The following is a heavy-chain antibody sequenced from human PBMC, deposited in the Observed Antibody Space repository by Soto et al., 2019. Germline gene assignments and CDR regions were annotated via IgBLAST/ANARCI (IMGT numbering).Heavy chain of an antibody. J-gene: IGHJ4*02. CDR3: ATVKRRITIFGVVIIPYYFDY. Sequence: ASEKVSSVVPGSTITGFSMHWVRQTPVKGLEWMGGFEGEGGETIYAQKYQGRVTMTEGTSTDTAYRGLSSLRCEDTAVYYCATVKRRITIFGVVIIPYYFDYWGQGTLVTVSS. CDR2: FEGEGGET. CDR1: GSTITGFS. D-gene: IGHD3-3*01. V-gene: IGHV1-24*01.